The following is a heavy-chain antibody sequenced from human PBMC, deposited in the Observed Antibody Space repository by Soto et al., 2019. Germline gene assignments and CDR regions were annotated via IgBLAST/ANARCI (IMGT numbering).Heavy chain of an antibody. D-gene: IGHD2-2*01. J-gene: IGHJ5*02. CDR3: ARGMGYCSSTSCYVHWFDP. Sequence: QVQLQQWGAGLLKPSETLSLTCAVYGGSFSGYYWSWIRQPPGKGLEWIGEINHSGSTNYNPSLKSRVTISVDTSKNQFSLKLSSVTAADTAVYYCARGMGYCSSTSCYVHWFDPWGQGTLVTVSS. CDR1: GGSFSGYY. CDR2: INHSGST. V-gene: IGHV4-34*01.